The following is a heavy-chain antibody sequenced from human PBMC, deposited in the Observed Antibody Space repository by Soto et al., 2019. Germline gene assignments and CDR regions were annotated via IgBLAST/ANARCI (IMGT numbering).Heavy chain of an antibody. CDR1: GGTFSSYA. J-gene: IGHJ3*02. D-gene: IGHD3-10*01. CDR3: ARGARGHAFDI. Sequence: ASVKVSCKAPGGTFSSYAISWVRQAPGQGLEWMGGIIPIFGTANYAQKFQGRVTITADESTSTAYVELSSLRSEDTAVYYCARGARGHAFDIWGQGTMVTVSS. V-gene: IGHV1-69*13. CDR2: IIPIFGTA.